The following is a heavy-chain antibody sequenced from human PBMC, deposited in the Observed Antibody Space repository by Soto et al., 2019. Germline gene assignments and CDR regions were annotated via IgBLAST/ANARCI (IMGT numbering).Heavy chain of an antibody. J-gene: IGHJ6*02. CDR2: INPNSGGT. CDR3: AREQSDYRYYYYGMDV. V-gene: IGHV1-2*02. CDR1: GYTFTAYY. Sequence: GASVKVSCQPSGYTFTAYYMHWVRQPPGQGLEWMGWINPNSGGTNYAQKFQGRVTMTRDTSISTAYMELSRLRSDDTAVYYCAREQSDYRYYYYGMDVWGQVTTVTVSS. D-gene: IGHD4-4*01.